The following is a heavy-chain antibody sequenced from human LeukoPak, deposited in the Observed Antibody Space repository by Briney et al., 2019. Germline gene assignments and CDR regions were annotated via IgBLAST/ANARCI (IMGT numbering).Heavy chain of an antibody. CDR1: GGSISSYH. Sequence: SETLSLTCAVPGGSISSYHWSWIRQPPGKGREGVGFIYYSGSTNYHPSLKRRGTISVDTSKNQFSLRLGSVAVGGTGGYFCGGDCSSTSSYTVGAFDIWGQGTMVTVSS. CDR2: IYYSGST. J-gene: IGHJ3*02. CDR3: GGDCSSTSSYTVGAFDI. D-gene: IGHD2-2*02. V-gene: IGHV4-59*12.